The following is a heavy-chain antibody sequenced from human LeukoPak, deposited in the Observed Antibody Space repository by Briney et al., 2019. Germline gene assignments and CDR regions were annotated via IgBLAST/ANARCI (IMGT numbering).Heavy chain of an antibody. V-gene: IGHV4-34*01. CDR2: IHYTGAT. D-gene: IGHD3-9*01. J-gene: IGHJ4*02. Sequence: PSEILSLTCAVYGVSITGYYWSWIRQTPGRGLEWVGEIHYTGATSYNPSLKSRATISTDTSKNQFSLRLSSVTAADTAVYYCARGNILTGYCFDFWGQGALVTVPS. CDR3: ARGNILTGYCFDF. CDR1: GVSITGYY.